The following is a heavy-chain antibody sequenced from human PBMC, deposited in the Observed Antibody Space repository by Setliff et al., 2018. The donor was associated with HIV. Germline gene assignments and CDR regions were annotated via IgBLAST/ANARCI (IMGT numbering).Heavy chain of an antibody. CDR3: VTRYCGESICPEFDY. J-gene: IGHJ4*02. CDR1: GFTFSDAW. Sequence: GSLRLSCAASGFTFSDAWMSWVRQAPGKGLEWVARIKNRANGGTTHYAAPVNGRFTISRDDSKNTLDLQINSLRPEDTAVYYCVTRYCGESICPEFDYWGQGTLVTVSS. V-gene: IGHV3-15*01. D-gene: IGHD2-21*01. CDR2: IKNRANGGTT.